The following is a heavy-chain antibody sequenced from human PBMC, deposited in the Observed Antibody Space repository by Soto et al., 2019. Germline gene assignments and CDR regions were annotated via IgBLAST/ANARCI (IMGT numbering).Heavy chain of an antibody. CDR1: GGSISSYY. D-gene: IGHD3-3*01. Sequence: NPSETLSLTCTVSGGSISSYYWSWIRQPPGKGLEWIGYIYYSGSTNYNPSLKSRVTISVDTSKNQFSLKLSSVTAADTAVYYCARDHPLFGVVPWGQGTLVTVSS. J-gene: IGHJ5*02. V-gene: IGHV4-59*01. CDR2: IYYSGST. CDR3: ARDHPLFGVVP.